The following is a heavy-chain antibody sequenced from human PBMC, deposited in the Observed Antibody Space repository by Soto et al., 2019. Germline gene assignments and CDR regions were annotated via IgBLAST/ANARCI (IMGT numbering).Heavy chain of an antibody. Sequence: SETLSLTCTVSGGSISSGGYYWSWIRQHPGKGLEWIGYIYYSGSTYYNPSLKSRVTISVDTSKNQFSLKLSSVTAADTAVYYCARDERVTFGEVIGKNAFDIWGQGTMVTASS. V-gene: IGHV4-31*02. D-gene: IGHD3-16*02. J-gene: IGHJ3*02. CDR3: ARDERVTFGEVIGKNAFDI. CDR1: GGSISSGGYY. CDR2: IYYSGST.